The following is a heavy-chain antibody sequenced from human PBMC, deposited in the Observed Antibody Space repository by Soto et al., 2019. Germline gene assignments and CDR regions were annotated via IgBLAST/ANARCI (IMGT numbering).Heavy chain of an antibody. D-gene: IGHD6-19*01. CDR3: ASRSSGWYFDY. J-gene: IGHJ4*02. CDR2: IYSGGST. V-gene: IGHV3-23*03. CDR1: GFTFSSYA. Sequence: GGSLRLSCAASGFTFSSYAMSWVRQAPGKGLEWVSVIYSGGSTYYADSVKGRFTISSDNSKNTLYLQMNSLSAEDTAVYYCASRSSGWYFDYWGQGTLVTVSS.